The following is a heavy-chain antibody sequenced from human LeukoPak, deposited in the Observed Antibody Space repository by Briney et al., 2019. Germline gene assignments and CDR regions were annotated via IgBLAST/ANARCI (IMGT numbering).Heavy chain of an antibody. V-gene: IGHV4-4*07. J-gene: IGHJ6*03. CDR1: GGSISSYY. D-gene: IGHD5-18*01. CDR3: AREGGGYSYGYLTYYYYRDV. CDR2: IYTSGST. Sequence: SETLSLTCTVSGGSISSYYWSWIRQPAGKGLEWIGRIYTSGSTNYNPSLKSRVTISVDTSKNQFSLKLSSVTAADTAVYYCAREGGGYSYGYLTYYYYRDVWGKGTTVTVSS.